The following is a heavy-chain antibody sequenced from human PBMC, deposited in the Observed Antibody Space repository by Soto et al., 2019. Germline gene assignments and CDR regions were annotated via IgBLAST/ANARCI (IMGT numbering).Heavy chain of an antibody. CDR3: ARPLPYYYDSSGYYPGEFDP. J-gene: IGHJ5*02. CDR1: GFTFSSYW. Sequence: GGSLRLSCAASGFTFSSYWMHWVRQAPGKGLVWVSRINSDGSSTSYTHSVKGRFTISRDNAKNTLYLQMNSLRAEDTAVYYCARPLPYYYDSSGYYPGEFDPWGQGTLVTVSS. CDR2: INSDGSST. V-gene: IGHV3-74*01. D-gene: IGHD3-22*01.